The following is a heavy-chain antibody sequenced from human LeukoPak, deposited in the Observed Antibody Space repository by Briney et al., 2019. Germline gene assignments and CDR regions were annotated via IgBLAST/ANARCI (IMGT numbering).Heavy chain of an antibody. CDR1: GGSISSSSYY. D-gene: IGHD3-22*01. J-gene: IGHJ4*02. Sequence: SETLSLTCTVSGGSISSSSYYWGWNRQPPGKGLEWIGSIYYSGSTYYNPSLKSRVTISVDTSKNQFSLKLSSVTAADTAVYYCARGDYYDSSGFDYWGQGTLVTVSS. CDR3: ARGDYYDSSGFDY. V-gene: IGHV4-39*01. CDR2: IYYSGST.